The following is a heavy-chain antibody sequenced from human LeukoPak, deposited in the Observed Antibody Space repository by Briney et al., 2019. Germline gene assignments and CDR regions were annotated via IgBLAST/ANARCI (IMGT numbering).Heavy chain of an antibody. CDR3: ARGGGSYRYTAT. CDR1: GGSFSGYY. D-gene: IGHD3-16*02. V-gene: IGHV4-34*01. CDR2: INHSGST. J-gene: IGHJ5*02. Sequence: SETLSLTCAVYGGSFSGYYWSWIRQPPGKGLEWIGEINHSGSTNYNPSLKSRVTISVDTSKNQFSLKLSSVTAADMAVYYCARGGGSYRYTATWGQGTLVTVSS.